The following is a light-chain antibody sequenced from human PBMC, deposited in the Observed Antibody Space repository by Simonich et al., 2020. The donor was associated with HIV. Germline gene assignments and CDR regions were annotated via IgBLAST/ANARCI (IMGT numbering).Light chain of an antibody. J-gene: IGKJ4*01. CDR1: QSVSSS. CDR3: QQYGSSPLT. V-gene: IGKV3-20*01. CDR2: DAS. Sequence: EIVLTQSPATLSLSPGERATLPCRASQSVSSSLAWYQQKPGQAPRLLIYDASNRAAGIPARFRGSGSGTDFTLTISRLEPEDFVVYYCQQYGSSPLTFGGGTKVEIK.